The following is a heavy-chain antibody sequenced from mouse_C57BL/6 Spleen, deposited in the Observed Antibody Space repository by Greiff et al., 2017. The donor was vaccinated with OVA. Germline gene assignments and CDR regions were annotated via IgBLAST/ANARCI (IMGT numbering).Heavy chain of an antibody. CDR3: ARSEDHYYGSSYYFDY. D-gene: IGHD1-1*01. CDR1: GYTFTSYW. Sequence: QVQLKQPGAELVKPGASVKLSCKASGYTFTSYWMHWVKQRPGRGLEWIGRIDPNSGGTKYNEKFKSKATLTVDKPSSTAYMQLSSLTSEDSAVYYCARSEDHYYGSSYYFDYWGQGTTLTVSS. J-gene: IGHJ2*01. V-gene: IGHV1-72*01. CDR2: IDPNSGGT.